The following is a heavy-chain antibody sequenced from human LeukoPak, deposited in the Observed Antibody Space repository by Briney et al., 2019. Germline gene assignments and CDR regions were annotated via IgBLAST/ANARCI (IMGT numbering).Heavy chain of an antibody. Sequence: SETLSLTCAVSGGSISSSNWWCWVRQPPGKGLEWIGEIYHSGSTNYNPSLKSRVTISVDKSKNQFSLKLSSVTAADTAVYYCARYPDIVVVPAAPIEDWGQGTMVTVSS. J-gene: IGHJ3*01. CDR2: IYHSGST. V-gene: IGHV4-4*02. CDR1: GGSISSSNW. CDR3: ARYPDIVVVPAAPIED. D-gene: IGHD2-2*01.